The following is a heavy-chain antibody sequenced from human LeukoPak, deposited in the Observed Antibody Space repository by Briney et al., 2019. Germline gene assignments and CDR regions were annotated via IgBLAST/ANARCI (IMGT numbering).Heavy chain of an antibody. CDR1: GFTVSSNY. D-gene: IGHD2-15*01. J-gene: IGHJ3*02. V-gene: IGHV3-66*02. Sequence: GGSLRLSCAASGFTVSSNYMSWVRQAPGKGLEWVSVIYSGGSTYYADSVKGRFTISGDNSKNTLYLQMNSLRAEDTAVYYCARGHSSDAFDIWGQGTMVTVSS. CDR3: ARGHSSDAFDI. CDR2: IYSGGST.